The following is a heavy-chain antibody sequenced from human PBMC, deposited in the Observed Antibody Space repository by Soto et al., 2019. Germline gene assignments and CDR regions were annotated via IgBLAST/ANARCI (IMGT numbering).Heavy chain of an antibody. V-gene: IGHV2-5*02. J-gene: IGHJ4*02. CDR2: IYWDDDK. D-gene: IGHD2-15*01. Sequence: QITLKESGPTLVKPTQTLTLTCTFSGFSLSTSGVGVGWIRQPPGKALEWLALIYWDDDKRYSPSLKSRLTTPNDTSKXXVXLXXPNLDPVDTATYYCALQLRECRGGSCYPLRGVFDYWGQGTLVTVSS. CDR1: GFSLSTSGVG. CDR3: ALQLRECRGGSCYPLRGVFDY.